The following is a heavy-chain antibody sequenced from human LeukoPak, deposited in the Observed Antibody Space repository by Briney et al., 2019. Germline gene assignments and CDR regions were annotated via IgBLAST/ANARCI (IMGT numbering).Heavy chain of an antibody. CDR3: ARVPSSGYYRHFDY. CDR1: GGTFSSYA. CDR2: IIPIFGTA. D-gene: IGHD3-22*01. V-gene: IGHV1-69*05. Sequence: SVKVSCEASGGTFSSYAISWVRQAPGQGLEWMGGIIPIFGTANYAQKFQGRVTITTDESTSTAYMELSSLRSEDTAVYYCARVPSSGYYRHFDYWGQGTLVTVSS. J-gene: IGHJ4*02.